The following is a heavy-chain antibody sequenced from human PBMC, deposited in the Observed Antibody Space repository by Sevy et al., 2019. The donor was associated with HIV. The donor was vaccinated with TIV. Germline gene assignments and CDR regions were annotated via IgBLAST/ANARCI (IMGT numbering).Heavy chain of an antibody. Sequence: GESLKISCKGSGYIFTNYWIGWVRQMPGKGLEWMGIIYPGGSDTTYSPSFQGQVTISADKSISTAYLQWSSLKASDTAMYYCARQAPSGSAPGTFDIWGQGTMVTVSS. J-gene: IGHJ3*02. CDR3: ARQAPSGSAPGTFDI. CDR2: IYPGGSDT. CDR1: GYIFTNYW. V-gene: IGHV5-51*01. D-gene: IGHD1-26*01.